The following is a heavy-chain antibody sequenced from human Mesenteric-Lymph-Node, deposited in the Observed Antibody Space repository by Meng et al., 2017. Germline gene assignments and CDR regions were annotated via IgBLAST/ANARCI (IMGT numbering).Heavy chain of an antibody. D-gene: IGHD6-19*01. CDR2: ISASGSTK. CDR3: ARALDSSGWYGYYYYYYGMDV. CDR1: GFTFSDYE. J-gene: IGHJ6*02. V-gene: IGHV3-48*03. Sequence: GESLKISCAASGFTFSDYEMNWVRQAPGQGLEWVSYISASGSTKYYGDSVKGRFTISRDDAGNSLFLQMNSLRAEDTAVYYCARALDSSGWYGYYYYYYGMDVWGQGTTVTVSS.